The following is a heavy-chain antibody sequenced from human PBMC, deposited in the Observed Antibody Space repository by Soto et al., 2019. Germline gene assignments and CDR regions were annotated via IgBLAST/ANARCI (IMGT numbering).Heavy chain of an antibody. CDR1: GYTFTGYY. CDR2: INPSSGGT. J-gene: IGHJ5*02. V-gene: IGHV1-2*04. Sequence: GASVKVSCKASGYTFTGYYMHWVLQAPGQGLEWMGWINPSSGGTNYAQKFQGWVTMTTDTSTSTAYMELRSLRSEDTAVYYCARGGLYGSSTSCYARYNWFDAWGQGTLVSVSS. D-gene: IGHD2-2*01. CDR3: ARGGLYGSSTSCYARYNWFDA.